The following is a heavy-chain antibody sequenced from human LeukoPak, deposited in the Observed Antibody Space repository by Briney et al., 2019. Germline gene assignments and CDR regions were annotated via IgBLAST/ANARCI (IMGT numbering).Heavy chain of an antibody. J-gene: IGHJ4*02. D-gene: IGHD3-22*01. Sequence: GGSLRLSCAASGFTFSSYWMSWVRQAPGKGLEWVSAISGSGGSTYYADSVKGRFTISRDNSKNTLYLQMNSLRAEDTAVYYCARDLLYYYDSSGSDYFDYWGQGTLVTVSS. CDR2: ISGSGGST. V-gene: IGHV3-23*01. CDR3: ARDLLYYYDSSGSDYFDY. CDR1: GFTFSSYW.